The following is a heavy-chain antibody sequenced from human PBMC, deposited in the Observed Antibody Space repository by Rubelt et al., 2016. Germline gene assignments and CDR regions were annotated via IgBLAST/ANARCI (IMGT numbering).Heavy chain of an antibody. J-gene: IGHJ5*02. CDR2: MNPNSGNT. Sequence: QVQLVQSGAEVKKLGASVKVSCKASGYTFTSYDINWVRQATGQGLEWMGWMNPNSGNTGYAQKFQGRVTLTRKTSISTAYMGVGSLRSEDTGVDYGARGQSRSGGLWFGGFSNWFDPWGQGNLVTVSS. V-gene: IGHV1-8*02. CDR3: ARGQSRSGGLWFGGFSNWFDP. D-gene: IGHD3-10*01. CDR1: GYTFTSYD.